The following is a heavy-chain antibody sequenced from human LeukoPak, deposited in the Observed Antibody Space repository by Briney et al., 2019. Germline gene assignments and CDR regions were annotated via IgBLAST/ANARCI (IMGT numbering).Heavy chain of an antibody. Sequence: SETLSLTCAVSGGSISSYYWSWIRQPPGKGLEWIEYIYYSGSTNYNPSLKSRVTISVDTSKNQFSLKLSSVTAADTAVYYCARGFSLGDAFDIWGQGTMVTVSS. D-gene: IGHD3-16*01. CDR3: ARGFSLGDAFDI. CDR2: IYYSGST. J-gene: IGHJ3*02. CDR1: GGSISSYY. V-gene: IGHV4-59*01.